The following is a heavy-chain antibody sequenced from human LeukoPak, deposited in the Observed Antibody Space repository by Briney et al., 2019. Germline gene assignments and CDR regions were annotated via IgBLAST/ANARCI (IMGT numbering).Heavy chain of an antibody. V-gene: IGHV4-61*02. CDR3: ARAPTYSTIDY. J-gene: IGHJ4*02. Sequence: SETLSLTCNVSGGSISSGSYYWNWIRQPAGKGLEWIGRIFTSGSTNYNPSLKSRVTISGDTSKTQFSLKLSSVTAADTAVYYCARAPTYSTIDYWGQGTLVTVSS. CDR2: IFTSGST. D-gene: IGHD6-13*01. CDR1: GGSISSGSYY.